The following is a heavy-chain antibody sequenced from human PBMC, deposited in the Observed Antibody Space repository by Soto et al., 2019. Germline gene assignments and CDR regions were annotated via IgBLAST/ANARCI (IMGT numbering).Heavy chain of an antibody. Sequence: QLQMQESGPGLVKPSETLSLTCTVSGGSINSFYWSWIRQPPGKGLEWIGYIYNSGSTSCNPSLKSRVTMSLDTSKIQFSLTLNSVTAADTAVYFCARNASGGRAFDIWGQGTMVTVSS. J-gene: IGHJ3*02. CDR2: IYNSGST. CDR1: GGSINSFY. CDR3: ARNASGGRAFDI. D-gene: IGHD3-16*01. V-gene: IGHV4-59*08.